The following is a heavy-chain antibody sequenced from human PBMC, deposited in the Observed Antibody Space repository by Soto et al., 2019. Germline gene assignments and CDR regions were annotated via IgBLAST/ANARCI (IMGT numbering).Heavy chain of an antibody. J-gene: IGHJ5*02. CDR1: GFTFSSYA. V-gene: IGHV3-23*01. CDR3: AKDQLIAVAAFTGYNWFDP. D-gene: IGHD6-19*01. Sequence: AGGSLRLSCAASGFTFSSYAMSWVRQAPGKGLEWVSAISGSGGSTYYADSVKGRLTISRDNSKNTLYLQVNSLRAEDTAVYYCAKDQLIAVAAFTGYNWFDPWGQGTLVTVSS. CDR2: ISGSGGST.